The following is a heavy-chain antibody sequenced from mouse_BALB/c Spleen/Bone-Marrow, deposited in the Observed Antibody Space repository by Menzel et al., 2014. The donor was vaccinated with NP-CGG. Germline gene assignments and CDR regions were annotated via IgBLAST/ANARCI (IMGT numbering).Heavy chain of an antibody. CDR1: GFSLTGYG. D-gene: IGHD4-1*01. V-gene: IGHV2-6-7*01. CDR3: ARELGHYAMDY. Sequence: VQLQQSGPGLVAPSQSLSITCTVSGFSLTGYGANWVRQPPGRGLEWLGMIWGDGSTDYNSALKSKLSISKDNSKSQVFLKMNSLQTDDTARYYCARELGHYAMDYWGQGTSVTVSS. CDR2: IWGDGST. J-gene: IGHJ4*01.